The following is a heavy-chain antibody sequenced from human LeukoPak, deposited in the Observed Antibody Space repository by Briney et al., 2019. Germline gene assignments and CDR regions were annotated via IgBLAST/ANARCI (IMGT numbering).Heavy chain of an antibody. CDR3: ASRRGYSYGYVGYYYYYYMDV. Sequence: GSSVKVPCKASGGTFSSYAISWVRQAPGQGLEWMGGIIPIFGTANYAQKFQGRVTITTDESTSTAYMELSSLRSEDTAVYYCASRRGYSYGYVGYYYYYYMDVWGKGTTVTVSS. CDR2: IIPIFGTA. V-gene: IGHV1-69*05. J-gene: IGHJ6*03. D-gene: IGHD5-18*01. CDR1: GGTFSSYA.